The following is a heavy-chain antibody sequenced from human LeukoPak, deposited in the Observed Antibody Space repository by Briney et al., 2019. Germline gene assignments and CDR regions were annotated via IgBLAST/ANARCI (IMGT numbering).Heavy chain of an antibody. D-gene: IGHD5-24*01. CDR2: IYYTGST. CDR1: GGSISSDGYY. V-gene: IGHV4-31*03. Sequence: SETLSLTCTVSGGSISSDGYYWSWIRQHPGKGLEWIGAIYYTGSTYYNPSLKSRATISVDTSKNHFSLKLTSVTAADTAVYYCARVSGRDGYNFDYWGQGTLVTVSS. CDR3: ARVSGRDGYNFDY. J-gene: IGHJ4*02.